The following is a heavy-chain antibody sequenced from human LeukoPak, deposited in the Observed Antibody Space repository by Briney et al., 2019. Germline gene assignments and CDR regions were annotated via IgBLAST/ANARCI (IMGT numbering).Heavy chain of an antibody. J-gene: IGHJ3*02. D-gene: IGHD2-2*01. Sequence: PGGSLRLSCAASGFTFSSYWMSWVRQAPGKGLEWVAKIKQDGGEKYYVDSVKGRFTISRDNAKNSLYLQMNSLRAEDTAVYYCARDGSVVVPAVFGAFDIWGQGTMVTVSS. CDR2: IKQDGGEK. CDR3: ARDGSVVVPAVFGAFDI. V-gene: IGHV3-7*01. CDR1: GFTFSSYW.